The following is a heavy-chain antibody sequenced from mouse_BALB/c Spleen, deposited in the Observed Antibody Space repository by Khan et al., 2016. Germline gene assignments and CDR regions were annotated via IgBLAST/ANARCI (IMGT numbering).Heavy chain of an antibody. V-gene: IGHV7-3*02. Sequence: EVQLQESGGGLVQPGGSLRLSCATSGFTFTDYYMSWVRQPPGKALEWLGFIRNKANGYTSEYSASVKGRFTISRDNSQSILYLQMNTLRAEDSATYYCARDIFLNWDDWYFDVWGAGTTVTVAS. D-gene: IGHD4-1*01. CDR1: GFTFTDYY. CDR3: ARDIFLNWDDWYFDV. J-gene: IGHJ1*01. CDR2: IRNKANGYTS.